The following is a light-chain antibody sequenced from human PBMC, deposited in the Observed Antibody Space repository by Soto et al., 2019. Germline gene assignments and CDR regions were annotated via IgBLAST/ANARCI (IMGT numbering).Light chain of an antibody. CDR1: ENVDQF. CDR3: QQSYDTPLT. CDR2: GAS. Sequence: DIQMLQSQSYMSASVGDTLTITCRASENVDQFFNWYQQKPGKAPKLLIYGASTLQGGVPSRFSGSGSGTEFTPAIAFLNPEDFATYYYQQSYDTPLTFGGGTRVDIE. J-gene: IGKJ4*01. V-gene: IGKV1-39*01.